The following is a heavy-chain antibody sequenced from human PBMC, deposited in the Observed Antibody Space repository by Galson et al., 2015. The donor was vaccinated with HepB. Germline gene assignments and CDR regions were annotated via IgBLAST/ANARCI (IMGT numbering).Heavy chain of an antibody. J-gene: IGHJ4*02. V-gene: IGHV3-9*01. CDR3: AKDKDYYDSSGYYSD. CDR2: ISRNSGSI. Sequence: SLRLSCAASGFTFDDYAMHWVRQAPGKGLEWVSGISRNSGSIGYADSVKGRFTISRDNAKNSLYLQMNSLRAEDTALYYCAKDKDYYDSSGYYSDWGQGTLVTVSS. D-gene: IGHD3-22*01. CDR1: GFTFDDYA.